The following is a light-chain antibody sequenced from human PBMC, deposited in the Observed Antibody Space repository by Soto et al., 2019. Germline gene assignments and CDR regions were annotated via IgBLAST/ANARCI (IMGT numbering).Light chain of an antibody. CDR3: SSYTASTPFYV. V-gene: IGLV2-14*03. J-gene: IGLJ1*01. CDR2: DVH. Sequence: QSVLTQPASVSGSPGQSITISCTGARTDVDGHDYVSWYQQHPGQAPKLIIFDVHNRPSGVSSRFSGSKSGDTASLTISGLRAEDDGDYYCSSYTASTPFYVFGTGTKLTGL. CDR1: RTDVDGHDY.